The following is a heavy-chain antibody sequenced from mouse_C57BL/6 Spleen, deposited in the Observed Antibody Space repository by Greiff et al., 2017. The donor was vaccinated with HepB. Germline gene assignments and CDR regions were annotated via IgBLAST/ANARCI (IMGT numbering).Heavy chain of an antibody. D-gene: IGHD2-1*01. V-gene: IGHV1-64*01. CDR2: IHPNSGST. J-gene: IGHJ4*01. CDR3: ARFYYGNYEDAMDY. Sequence: QVQLKQPGAELVKPGASVKLSCKASGYTFTSYWMHWVKQRPGQGLEWIGMIHPNSGSTNYNEKFKSKATLTVDKSSSTAYMQLSSLTSEDSAVYYCARFYYGNYEDAMDYWGQGTSVTVSS. CDR1: GYTFTSYW.